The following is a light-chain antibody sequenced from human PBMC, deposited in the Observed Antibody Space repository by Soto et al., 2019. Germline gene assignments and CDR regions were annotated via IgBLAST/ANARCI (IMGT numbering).Light chain of an antibody. Sequence: DIQRTQSPSSLSASVGDRVTITCRASQSIGKHLNWYQQKPGKAPKFLIYSVSSLQSGVPSRFSGSGSGTDFTLTINSLQPEDFATYYCQQGYTSSITFGQGTRLEIK. CDR1: QSIGKH. CDR2: SVS. J-gene: IGKJ5*01. CDR3: QQGYTSSIT. V-gene: IGKV1-39*01.